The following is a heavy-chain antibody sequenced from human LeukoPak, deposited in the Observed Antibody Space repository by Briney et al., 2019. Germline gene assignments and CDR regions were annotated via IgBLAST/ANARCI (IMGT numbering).Heavy chain of an antibody. CDR1: GYTFTSYA. V-gene: IGHV1-69*04. CDR3: AREEGDGYETDY. Sequence: SVKVSCKASGYTFTSYAISWVRQAPGQGLEWMGRIIPILGIANYAQKFQGRVTITADKSTSTAYMELSSLRSEDTAVYYCAREEGDGYETDYWGQGTLVTVSS. CDR2: IIPILGIA. J-gene: IGHJ4*02. D-gene: IGHD5-12*01.